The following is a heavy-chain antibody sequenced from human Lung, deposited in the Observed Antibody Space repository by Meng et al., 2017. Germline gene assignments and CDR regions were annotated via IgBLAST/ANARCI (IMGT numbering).Heavy chain of an antibody. J-gene: IGHJ6*02. V-gene: IGHV3-7*01. Sequence: GESLKISCAASGFTFNTYWMSWVRQPPGKGLEWVASIKSDGSDKYYVDSVKGRFTISRDDAKNSVSLQMSSLRAEDTAVYFCARGSMDVWGPGNTV. CDR3: ARGSMDV. CDR1: GFTFNTYW. CDR2: IKSDGSDK.